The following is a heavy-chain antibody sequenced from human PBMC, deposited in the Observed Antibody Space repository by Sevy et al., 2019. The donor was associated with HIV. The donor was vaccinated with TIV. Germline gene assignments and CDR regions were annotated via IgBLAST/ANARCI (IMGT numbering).Heavy chain of an antibody. V-gene: IGHV4-59*01. J-gene: IGHJ5*02. D-gene: IGHD1-26*01. Sequence: SETLSLTCTVSGGSISSYYWSWIRQPPGKGLEWIGYIYYSGSTNYNPSLKSRVTISVDASKNQFSLKLRSLTAADTAVYYGARGRGPGSYFNWFVPWGQGTLVTDSS. CDR2: IYYSGST. CDR3: ARGRGPGSYFNWFVP. CDR1: GGSISSYY.